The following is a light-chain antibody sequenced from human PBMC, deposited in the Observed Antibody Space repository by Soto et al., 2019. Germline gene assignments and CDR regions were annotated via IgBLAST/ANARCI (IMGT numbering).Light chain of an antibody. CDR1: QAISNY. CDR3: QQYDNLLLT. Sequence: DIQMTQSPSSLSASVGDRVTITCQASQAISNYLNWYQQKPGHAPKLLIYDASNSETGVPTSFSGSGSGTDFTFTISSVHPEDIATYYCQQYDNLLLTFGGGTKVEIK. V-gene: IGKV1-33*01. CDR2: DAS. J-gene: IGKJ4*01.